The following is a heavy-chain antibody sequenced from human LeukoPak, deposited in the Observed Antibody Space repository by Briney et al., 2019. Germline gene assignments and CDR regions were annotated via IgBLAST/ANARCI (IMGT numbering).Heavy chain of an antibody. CDR1: GFTFSSYT. CDR2: ISGSGGST. CDR3: AKAPSDISGYYIGWLVP. V-gene: IGHV3-23*01. Sequence: GGSLRLSCADSGFTFSSYTMSWVRQAPGKGLEWVSSISGSGGSTYYADSVKGRFAISRDNSKNTLYLQMSTLRAEDTAVFYCAKAPSDISGYYIGWLVPWGQGALVTVSS. D-gene: IGHD3-22*01. J-gene: IGHJ5*02.